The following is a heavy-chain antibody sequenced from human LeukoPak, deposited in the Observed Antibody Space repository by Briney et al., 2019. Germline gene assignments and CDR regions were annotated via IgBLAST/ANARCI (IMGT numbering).Heavy chain of an antibody. V-gene: IGHV1-69*13. CDR2: IIPIFGTA. Sequence: SVKVSCKASGGTFSSYAISWVRQAPGQGLEWMGGIIPIFGTANYAQKFQGRVTITADESTSTAYMELSSLRSEDTAVYYCARDRLGAAGHDAFDIWGQGTMVTVSS. CDR1: GGTFSSYA. J-gene: IGHJ3*02. D-gene: IGHD6-13*01. CDR3: ARDRLGAAGHDAFDI.